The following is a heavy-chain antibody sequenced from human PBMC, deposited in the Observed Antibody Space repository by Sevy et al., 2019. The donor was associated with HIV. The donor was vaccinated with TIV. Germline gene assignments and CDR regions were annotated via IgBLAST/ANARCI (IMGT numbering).Heavy chain of an antibody. D-gene: IGHD5-18*01. CDR1: GFTFDDYA. J-gene: IGHJ6*02. CDR2: ISWNSGSI. Sequence: GGSLRLSCAASGFTFDDYAMHWVRQAPGKGLERVSGISWNSGSIGYADSVKGRFTISRDNAKNSLYLQMNSLRAEDTALYYCAKDSGGSYDYYYYYGMDVWGQGTTVTVSS. V-gene: IGHV3-9*01. CDR3: AKDSGGSYDYYYYYGMDV.